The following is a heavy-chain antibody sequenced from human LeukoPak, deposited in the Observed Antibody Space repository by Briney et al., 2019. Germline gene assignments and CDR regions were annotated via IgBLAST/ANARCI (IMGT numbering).Heavy chain of an antibody. D-gene: IGHD1-26*01. Sequence: SETLSLTCAVYGGSFSGYYWSWIRQPPGKGLEWIGEINHSGSTNYNPSLKSRVTISVDTSKNQFSLKLSSVTAADTAVYYCARVDSGSSQYYFDYWGQGTLVTVSS. CDR2: INHSGST. CDR3: ARVDSGSSQYYFDY. J-gene: IGHJ4*02. V-gene: IGHV4-34*01. CDR1: GGSFSGYY.